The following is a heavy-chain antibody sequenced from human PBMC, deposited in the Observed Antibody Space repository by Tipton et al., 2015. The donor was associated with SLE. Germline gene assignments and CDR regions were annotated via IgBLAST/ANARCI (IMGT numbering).Heavy chain of an antibody. D-gene: IGHD2/OR15-2a*01. V-gene: IGHV3-30*04. CDR3: AREFLPLYGMYV. CDR2: ISYDGSNK. J-gene: IGHJ6*02. Sequence: SLRLSCAASGFTFSSYAMHWVSQAPGKGLQWVAVISYDGSNKYYADSVKGRFTISRDNSKNTLYLQMNSLRAEDTALYYCAREFLPLYGMYVWCQGSTVTVSS. CDR1: GFTFSSYA.